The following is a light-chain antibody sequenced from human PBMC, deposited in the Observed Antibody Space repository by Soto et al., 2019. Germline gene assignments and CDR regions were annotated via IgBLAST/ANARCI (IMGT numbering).Light chain of an antibody. Sequence: ETVMTHSAATLSVSPGERATLSCRASQSVHSSLAWYQQTPGRAPRLLIYGVSVRATGIPARFSGSGSGTEFTLTISSLQSEDFALYYCQQYNYSPPLTFGGGTKVDI. CDR2: GVS. CDR3: QQYNYSPPLT. V-gene: IGKV3-15*01. J-gene: IGKJ4*01. CDR1: QSVHSS.